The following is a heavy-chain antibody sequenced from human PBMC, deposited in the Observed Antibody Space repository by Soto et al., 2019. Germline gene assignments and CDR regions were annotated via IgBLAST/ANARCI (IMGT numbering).Heavy chain of an antibody. CDR3: ARDLQAGDDNVNWFAP. CDR2: IAYDGSNK. J-gene: IGHJ5*02. Sequence: QVQLVESGGGVVQPGRSLRLSCVASGFSISRSAMHWVRQAPGKGLEWVAVIAYDGSNKWYADSAKGRLTISRDNSKNTLYLDMSSLRAEDTAVDFCARDLQAGDDNVNWFAPWRQGTLVTVSS. CDR1: GFSISRSA. V-gene: IGHV3-30-3*01. D-gene: IGHD1-1*01.